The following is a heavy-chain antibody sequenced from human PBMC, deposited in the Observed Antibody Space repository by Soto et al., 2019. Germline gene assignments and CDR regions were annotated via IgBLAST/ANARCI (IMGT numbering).Heavy chain of an antibody. J-gene: IGHJ6*02. D-gene: IGHD5-12*01. CDR2: INPSGGST. CDR1: GYTFTSYS. V-gene: IGHV1-46*01. CDR3: ARLLSGYDSVYYYYGMDV. Sequence: GASVKVSCKASGYTFTSYSMHWVRQAPGQGLEWMGIINPSGGSTSYAQKFQGRVTMTRDTSTSTVYMELSSLRSEDTAVYYCARLLSGYDSVYYYYGMDVWGQGTTVTVSS.